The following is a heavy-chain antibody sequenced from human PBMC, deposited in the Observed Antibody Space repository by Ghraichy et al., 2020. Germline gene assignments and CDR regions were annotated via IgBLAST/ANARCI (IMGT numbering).Heavy chain of an antibody. J-gene: IGHJ4*02. CDR2: INPSGGST. D-gene: IGHD3-3*01. CDR1: GYTFTSYY. CDR3: ARVDPRYDFWSGYGLDY. Sequence: VKVSCKASGYTFTSYYMHWVRQAPGQGLEWMGIINPSGGSTSYAQKFQGRVTMTRDTSTSTVYMELSSLRSEDTAVYYCARVDPRYDFWSGYGLDYWGQGTLVTVSS. V-gene: IGHV1-46*03.